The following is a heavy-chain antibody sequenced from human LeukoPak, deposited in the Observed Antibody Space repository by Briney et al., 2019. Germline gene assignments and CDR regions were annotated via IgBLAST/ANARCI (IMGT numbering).Heavy chain of an antibody. CDR3: ARASLTGEMDY. J-gene: IGHJ4*02. Sequence: GGSLRLSRAASGFTLSSNYMSWVRQAPGKGLEWVSVIYSGGSTYYTDSVKGRFTNSRDNSKNTLYLQMNSLRAEDTAVYYWARASLTGEMDYWGQGTLVTVSS. CDR1: GFTLSSNY. V-gene: IGHV3-66*02. CDR2: IYSGGST. D-gene: IGHD1-20*01.